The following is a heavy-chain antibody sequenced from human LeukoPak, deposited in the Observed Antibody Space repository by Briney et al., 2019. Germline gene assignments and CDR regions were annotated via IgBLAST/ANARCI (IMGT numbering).Heavy chain of an antibody. J-gene: IGHJ2*01. D-gene: IGHD2-21*01. Sequence: ASVKVSCKTSGYTFRSYGLSWVRQAPGQGLEWLGWISGYNGDTRYEQTFQGRVTLTIDTSTTTAYMELKSLRSDDTAVYYCARVGMEIGWSLDLWGRGTLVTVCS. CDR1: GYTFRSYG. V-gene: IGHV1-18*01. CDR3: ARVGMEIGWSLDL. CDR2: ISGYNGDT.